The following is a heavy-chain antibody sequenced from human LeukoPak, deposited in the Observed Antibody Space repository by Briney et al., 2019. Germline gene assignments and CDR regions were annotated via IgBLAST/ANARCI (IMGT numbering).Heavy chain of an antibody. CDR2: IYWDDDR. Sequence: ESGPTLVNPTQTLTLTCTFSGFSLNTRGVGVGWIRQPPGRALEWLALIYWDDDRRYSPSLKSRLTITKDTSKNQVVLTMTNMDPVDTATYFCARRKNYYDSSVFDNWGQGTLVTVSS. D-gene: IGHD3-22*01. CDR3: ARRKNYYDSSVFDN. J-gene: IGHJ4*02. CDR1: GFSLNTRGVG. V-gene: IGHV2-5*02.